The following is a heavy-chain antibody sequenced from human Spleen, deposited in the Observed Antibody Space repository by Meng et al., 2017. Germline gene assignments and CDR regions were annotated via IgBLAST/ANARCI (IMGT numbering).Heavy chain of an antibody. Sequence: VQLQQWVAGLLKPSETLSRTFVVSGGSFSDYDWSWIRQPPGKGLEWIGEINHSGSTNYNPSLESRATISVDTSQNNLSLKLSSVTAADSAVYYCARGPTTMAHDFDYWGQGTLVTVSS. V-gene: IGHV4-34*01. D-gene: IGHD4-11*01. CDR3: ARGPTTMAHDFDY. CDR1: GGSFSDYD. CDR2: INHSGST. J-gene: IGHJ4*02.